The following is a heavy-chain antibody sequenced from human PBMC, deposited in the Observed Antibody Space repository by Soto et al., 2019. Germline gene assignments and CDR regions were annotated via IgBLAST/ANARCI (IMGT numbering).Heavy chain of an antibody. V-gene: IGHV4-34*01. D-gene: IGHD1-1*01. Sequence: NPSETLSLTCAVYGGSFSGYYWSWIRQPPRKGQERIGEINHSGSTNYNPSLKSRVTISVDTSKNQFSLKLSSVTAADTAVYYCARGRGTTGTTLRVRPGRTYYFDYCGQGTLVTVSS. CDR1: GGSFSGYY. CDR2: INHSGST. J-gene: IGHJ4*02. CDR3: ARGRGTTGTTLRVRPGRTYYFDY.